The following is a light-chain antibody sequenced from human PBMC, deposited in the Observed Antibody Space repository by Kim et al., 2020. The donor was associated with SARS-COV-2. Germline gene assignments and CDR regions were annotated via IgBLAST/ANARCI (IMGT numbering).Light chain of an antibody. CDR1: VLAKKY. Sequence: VSPGQTARITCSGDVLAKKYARWFQQKPGQAPVLVIYKDSERPSGIPERFSGSSSGTTVTLTISGAQVEDEADFYCYSAADNNLVFGGGTQLTVL. CDR2: KDS. V-gene: IGLV3-27*01. J-gene: IGLJ3*02. CDR3: YSAADNNLV.